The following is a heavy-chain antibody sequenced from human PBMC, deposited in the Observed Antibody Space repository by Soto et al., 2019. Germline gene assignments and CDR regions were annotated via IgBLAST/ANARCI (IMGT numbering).Heavy chain of an antibody. CDR1: GFTFSSYS. V-gene: IGHV3-21*01. J-gene: IGHJ6*03. Sequence: GGSLRLSCAASGFTFSSYSMNWVRQAPGKGLEWVSSISSSSSYIYYADSVKGRFTISRDNAKNSLYLQMNSLRAEDTAVYYCARGTCSGGSCYSDYYYYYMDVWGKGTTVTVSS. CDR3: ARGTCSGGSCYSDYYYYYMDV. D-gene: IGHD2-15*01. CDR2: ISSSSSYI.